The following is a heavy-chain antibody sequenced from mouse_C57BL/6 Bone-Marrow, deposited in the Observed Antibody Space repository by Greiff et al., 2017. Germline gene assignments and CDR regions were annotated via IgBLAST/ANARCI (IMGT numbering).Heavy chain of an antibody. CDR2: IDPNSGGT. D-gene: IGHD1-1*01. CDR1: GYTFTSYW. Sequence: QVQLQQPGAELVKPGASVKLSCKASGYTFTSYWMHWVKQRPGRGLEWIGRIDPNSGGTKYNEKFKSKATLTVDKPSSTAYRQLSSLTSADSAVCYCARDYYGSSYWYFEVWGTGTTVTVSS. J-gene: IGHJ1*03. CDR3: ARDYYGSSYWYFEV. V-gene: IGHV1-72*01.